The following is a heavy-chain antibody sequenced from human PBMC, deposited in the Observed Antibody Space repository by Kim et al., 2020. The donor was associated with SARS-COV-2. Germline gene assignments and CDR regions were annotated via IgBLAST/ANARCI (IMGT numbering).Heavy chain of an antibody. J-gene: IGHJ3*02. V-gene: IGHV4-31*03. D-gene: IGHD3-3*01. CDR3: ARGEMIFGVVTYAFDI. Sequence: SETLSLTCTVSGGSISSGGYYWSWICQHPGKGLEWIGYIYYSGSTYYNPSLKSRVTISVDTSKNQFSLKLSSVTAADTAVYYCARGEMIFGVVTYAFDIWGQGTMVTVFS. CDR1: GGSISSGGYY. CDR2: IYYSGST.